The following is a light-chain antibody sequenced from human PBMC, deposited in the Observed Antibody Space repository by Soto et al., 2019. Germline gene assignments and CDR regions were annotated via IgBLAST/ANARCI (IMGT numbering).Light chain of an antibody. CDR2: EVN. CDR1: SSDVGGYKY. V-gene: IGLV2-8*01. J-gene: IGLJ1*01. Sequence: QSALTQPPSASGSPGQSVTISCTGTSSDVGGYKYVSWYQQHPDKAPKLMIFEVNKRPSGVPDRFSGSKSGNTASLTVSGLQAEDEADYYCSSYAGINNLGLFGTGTKLTVL. CDR3: SSYAGINNLGL.